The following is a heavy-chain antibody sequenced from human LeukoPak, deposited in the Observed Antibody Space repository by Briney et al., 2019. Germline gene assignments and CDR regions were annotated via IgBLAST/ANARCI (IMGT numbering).Heavy chain of an antibody. CDR1: GFAVSSNY. J-gene: IGHJ5*02. CDR3: AMDWFDP. Sequence: GGSLRLTWAASGFAVSSNYMSRVRQAPGKGLEWVSVIYSGGSTYYADSVKGRFTISRDNSKNTLYLQMNSLRAEDTAVYYCAMDWFDPWGQGTLVPVSS. V-gene: IGHV3-53*01. CDR2: IYSGGST.